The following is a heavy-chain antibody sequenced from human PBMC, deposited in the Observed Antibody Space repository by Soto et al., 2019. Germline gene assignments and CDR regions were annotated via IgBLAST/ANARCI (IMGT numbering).Heavy chain of an antibody. CDR2: INPGAGGR. V-gene: IGHV1-46*01. CDR1: GYTVTSYY. D-gene: IGHD4-4*01. Sequence: QVQLVQSGAEVREPGASVKVSCKESGYTVTSYYIHWVRQAPGQGFELIGIINPGAGGRSYAQKFQGRVTLTRDTSTSTVYMELSSLRSEATAVYHCEREACRRDYSNYRWFDTWGQGTLVTVSS. CDR3: EREACRRDYSNYRWFDT. J-gene: IGHJ5*02.